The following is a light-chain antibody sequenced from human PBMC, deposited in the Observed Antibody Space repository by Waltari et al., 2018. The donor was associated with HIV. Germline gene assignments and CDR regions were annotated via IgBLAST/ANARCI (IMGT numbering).Light chain of an antibody. CDR3: QSYDSSLSGWV. V-gene: IGLV1-40*01. Sequence: QSVLTQPPSVSGAPGQRVSISCSGGSSNIGSGSAVLWYQQFPRRPPKVLIYANPNRPSGVPDRFSGSKSGYSASLVITGLQAEDDADYYCQSYDSSLSGWVFGGGTKLTVL. CDR2: ANP. CDR1: SSNIGSGSA. J-gene: IGLJ3*02.